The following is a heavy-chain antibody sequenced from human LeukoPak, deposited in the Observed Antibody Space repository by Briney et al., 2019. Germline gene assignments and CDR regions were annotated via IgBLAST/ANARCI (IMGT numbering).Heavy chain of an antibody. CDR1: GFTFSSYA. CDR3: ARERGVAAGDTWYFDL. CDR2: ISGSGGST. V-gene: IGHV3-23*01. D-gene: IGHD6-13*01. Sequence: GGSLRLSCAASGFTFSSYAMSWVRQAPGKGLEWVSAISGSGGSTYYADSVKGRFTISRDNSKNTLYLQMNSLTSEDTALYYCARERGVAAGDTWYFDLWGRGTLVTVSS. J-gene: IGHJ2*01.